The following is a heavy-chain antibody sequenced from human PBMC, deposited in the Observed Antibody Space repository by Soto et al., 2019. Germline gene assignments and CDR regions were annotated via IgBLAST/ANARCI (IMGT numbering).Heavy chain of an antibody. V-gene: IGHV1-3*01. D-gene: IGHD6-13*01. J-gene: IGHJ6*02. CDR3: ARDGVKIWGAAAGGDYYYGMDV. CDR2: INAGNGNT. Sequence: GASVKVSCKASGYTFTSYAIHWVRQAPGQRLEWMGWINAGNGNTKYSQKFQGRVTITRDTSASTAYMELSSLRSEDTAVYYCARDGVKIWGAAAGGDYYYGMDVWGQGTTVTVSS. CDR1: GYTFTSYA.